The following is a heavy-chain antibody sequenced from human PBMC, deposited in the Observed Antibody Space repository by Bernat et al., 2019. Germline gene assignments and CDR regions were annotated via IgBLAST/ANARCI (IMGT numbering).Heavy chain of an antibody. J-gene: IGHJ4*02. CDR3: AREGGAGSWYDY. CDR1: GFTFSSYG. D-gene: IGHD6-13*01. Sequence: QVQLVESGGGVVQPGRSLRLSCAASGFTFSSYGMHWVRQAPGKGLEWVAVIWYDGSKKYYADSVKGRFTISRDNSKNTLYLQMNSLRAEDTAVYYCAREGGAGSWYDYWGQGTLVTVSS. V-gene: IGHV3-33*01. CDR2: IWYDGSKK.